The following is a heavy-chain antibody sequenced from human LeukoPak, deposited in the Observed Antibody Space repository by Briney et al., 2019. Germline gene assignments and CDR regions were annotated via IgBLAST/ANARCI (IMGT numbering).Heavy chain of an antibody. CDR2: IIPIFGTA. V-gene: IGHV1-69*13. Sequence: SVKVSCKASGYTFTSYGISWVRQAPGQGLEWMGGIIPIFGTANYAQKFQGRVTITADESTSTAYMELSSLRSEDTAVYYCAREGYSSGWYPGDIWGQGTMVTVSS. CDR1: GYTFTSYG. D-gene: IGHD6-19*01. J-gene: IGHJ3*02. CDR3: AREGYSSGWYPGDI.